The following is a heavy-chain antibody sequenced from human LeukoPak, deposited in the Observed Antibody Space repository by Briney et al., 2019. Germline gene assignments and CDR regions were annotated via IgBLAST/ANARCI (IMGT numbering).Heavy chain of an antibody. CDR2: IIPMFGTP. D-gene: IGHD2-15*01. Sequence: SVRVSCKASGGTFISYAISWVRQAPGQGLECMGGIIPMFGTPNYAQKFQGRVTITADESTSTAYMELSSLRSEDTAVYYCARDGGDCSGGSCYSNWYFDLWGRGTLVTVSS. CDR1: GGTFISYA. J-gene: IGHJ2*01. V-gene: IGHV1-69*13. CDR3: ARDGGDCSGGSCYSNWYFDL.